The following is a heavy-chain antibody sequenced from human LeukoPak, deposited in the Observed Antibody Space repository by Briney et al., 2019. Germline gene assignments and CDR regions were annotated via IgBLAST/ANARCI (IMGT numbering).Heavy chain of an antibody. J-gene: IGHJ4*02. V-gene: IGHV4-61*01. CDR2: ISYSGST. D-gene: IGHD3-10*01. Sequence: PSETLSLTCTVSGGSVSSGSDYWSWIRQPPGKGLEWIGHISYSGSTNYYPSLKSRVTISLDTSKNQLSLKLSSVTTADTAVYYCARGQAALWFGELWGQGTLVTASS. CDR3: ARGQAALWFGEL. CDR1: GGSVSSGSDY.